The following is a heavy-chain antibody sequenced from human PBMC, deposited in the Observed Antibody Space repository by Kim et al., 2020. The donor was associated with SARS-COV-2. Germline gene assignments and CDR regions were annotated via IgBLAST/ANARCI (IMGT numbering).Heavy chain of an antibody. D-gene: IGHD1-26*01. CDR3: VRDIEGIVGVVFLDY. V-gene: IGHV4-4*07. J-gene: IGHJ4*02. CDR2: IYSSGGT. Sequence: SETLSLTCTVSGGSISSYYWSWIRQPAGKGLEWIGRIYSSGGTNYNPSLKSRVTMSVDMSKNQFSLKLSSVTAADTAVYYCVRDIEGIVGVVFLDYWGQGTLVTVSS. CDR1: GGSISSYY.